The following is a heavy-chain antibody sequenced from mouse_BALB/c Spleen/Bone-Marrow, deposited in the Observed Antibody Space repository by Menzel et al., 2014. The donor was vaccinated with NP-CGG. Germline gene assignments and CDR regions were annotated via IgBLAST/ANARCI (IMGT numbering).Heavy chain of an antibody. V-gene: IGHV1-7*01. CDR1: GYTFTNYW. J-gene: IGHJ2*01. CDR2: INPSTGYT. D-gene: IGHD1-1*01. CDR3: ARIYYYGRDY. Sequence: VQLVESVAELAKPGDSVKMSCKASGYTFTNYWMQWVKQRPGQGLEWIGYINPSTGYTEYNQKFKDKATLTADKSSSTAYMQLSSLTSEDSAVYYCARIYYYGRDYWGQGTTLTVSS.